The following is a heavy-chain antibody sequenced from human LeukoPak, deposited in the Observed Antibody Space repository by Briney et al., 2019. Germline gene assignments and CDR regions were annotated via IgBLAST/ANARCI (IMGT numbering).Heavy chain of an antibody. V-gene: IGHV4-59*08. CDR1: GGSISSYY. CDR2: IHYTGST. J-gene: IGHJ1*01. CDR3: AGTSSSYCSGGSCYGKFQT. Sequence: YPSETLSLTCTVSGGSISSYYWSWIRQPPGKGLEWIGYIHYTGSTNHNPSLKSRITISIDTSKNQFSLKLSSVTAADTAVYYRAGTSSSYCSGGSCYGKFQTWGQGTLVTVSS. D-gene: IGHD2-15*01.